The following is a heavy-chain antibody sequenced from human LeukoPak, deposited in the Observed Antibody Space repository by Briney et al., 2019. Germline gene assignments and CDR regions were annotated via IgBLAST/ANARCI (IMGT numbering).Heavy chain of an antibody. D-gene: IGHD6-19*01. V-gene: IGHV3-30*02. CDR2: IRYDGSNK. CDR1: GFTFSSYG. Sequence: GGSLRLSCAASGFTFSSYGMHWVRQAPGKGLEWVAFIRYDGSNKYYADSVKGRFTISRDNSKNTLYLQMNSLRAEDTAVYYCAKDERLAVFRYYYYMDVWGKGTTVTISS. J-gene: IGHJ6*03. CDR3: AKDERLAVFRYYYYMDV.